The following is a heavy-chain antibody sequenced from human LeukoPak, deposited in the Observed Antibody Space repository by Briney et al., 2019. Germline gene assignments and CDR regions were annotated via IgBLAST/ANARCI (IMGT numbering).Heavy chain of an antibody. D-gene: IGHD1-20*01. Sequence: GESLKISCKGSGYSFTSYWIGWVRQMPGQGLAWMGIIYPGDSDTRYSPSFQGQVTISADKSISTAYLQWSSLKASDTAMYYCARHEGLTGTTGDYWGQGTLVTVSS. J-gene: IGHJ4*02. CDR2: IYPGDSDT. V-gene: IGHV5-51*01. CDR3: ARHEGLTGTTGDY. CDR1: GYSFTSYW.